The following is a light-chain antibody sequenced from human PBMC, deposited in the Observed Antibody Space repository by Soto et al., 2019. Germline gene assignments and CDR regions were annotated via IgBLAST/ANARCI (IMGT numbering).Light chain of an antibody. CDR2: KAS. CDR3: QQSTGA. CDR1: QSISSW. J-gene: IGKJ1*01. V-gene: IGKV1-5*03. Sequence: DIQMTQSPSTLSASVGDRVTITCRASQSISSWLAWYQQKPGKAPKLLIYKASSLKSGVPSRFSGSGSGTEFTLTISSLQPDDFATYYCQQSTGAFGQGTKVDIK.